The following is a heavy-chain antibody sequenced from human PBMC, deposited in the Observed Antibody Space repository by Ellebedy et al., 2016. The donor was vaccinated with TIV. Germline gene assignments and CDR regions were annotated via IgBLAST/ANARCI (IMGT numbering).Heavy chain of an antibody. Sequence: GESLKISCAASGFTFRDYYMSWIRQAPGKGLEWVAYFGASGTIIYNADSVKGRFTISRDNAKNSLYLQRSSLRVEDTAVYYCAGGYDSHGFDIWGQGTMVTVSS. J-gene: IGHJ3*02. CDR3: AGGYDSHGFDI. CDR1: GFTFRDYY. D-gene: IGHD2-2*01. V-gene: IGHV3-11*01. CDR2: FGASGTII.